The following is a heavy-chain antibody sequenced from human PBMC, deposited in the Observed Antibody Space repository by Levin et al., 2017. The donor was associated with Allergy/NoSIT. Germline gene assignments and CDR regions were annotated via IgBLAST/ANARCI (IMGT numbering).Heavy chain of an antibody. V-gene: IGHV4-59*01. CDR1: GGSISSYY. D-gene: IGHD3-9*01. CDR2: IYYSGST. Sequence: PGGSLRLSCTVSGGSISSYYWSWIRQPPGKGLEWIGYIYYSGSTNYNPSLKSRVTISVDTSKNQFSLKLSSVTAADTAVYYCARSEPYYDILTGYSFHAFDIWGQGTMVTVSS. CDR3: ARSEPYYDILTGYSFHAFDI. J-gene: IGHJ3*02.